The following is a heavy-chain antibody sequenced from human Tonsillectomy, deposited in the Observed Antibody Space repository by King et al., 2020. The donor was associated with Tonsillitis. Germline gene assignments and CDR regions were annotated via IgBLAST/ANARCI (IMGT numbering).Heavy chain of an antibody. J-gene: IGHJ6*02. D-gene: IGHD3-22*01. CDR1: GFTFDDYA. Sequence: EWQLVQSGGGLVQPGRSLRLSCAASGFTFDDYAMHWVRQAPGKGLEWVSGISWNSGSIGYADSVKGRFTISSDNAKNSLYLQMNSLRAEDTALYYCARQWLSYYYGMDVWGQGTTVTVSS. V-gene: IGHV3-9*01. CDR3: ARQWLSYYYGMDV. CDR2: ISWNSGSI.